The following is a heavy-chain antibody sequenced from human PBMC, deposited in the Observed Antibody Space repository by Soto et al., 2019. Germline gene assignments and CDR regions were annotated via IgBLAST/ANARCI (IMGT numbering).Heavy chain of an antibody. Sequence: EVQLVESGGGLVKPGGSLRLSCVGSGFTFSSYWMHWVRQVPGKGPVWVSRVIPAGSASSYADFVKGRFTVSRDNAKNTLYLEMNSLSAEDTAVYYCATGGYSYGWGYWGQGTLVTVSS. CDR1: GFTFSSYW. CDR2: VIPAGSAS. J-gene: IGHJ4*02. V-gene: IGHV3-74*01. D-gene: IGHD5-18*01. CDR3: ATGGYSYGWGY.